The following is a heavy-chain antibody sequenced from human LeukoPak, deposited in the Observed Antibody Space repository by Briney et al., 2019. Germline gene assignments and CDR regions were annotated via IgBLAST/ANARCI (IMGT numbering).Heavy chain of an antibody. J-gene: IGHJ4*02. CDR2: ISGSGST. D-gene: IGHD3-3*01. CDR1: GFTFSNLD. V-gene: IGHV3-23*01. Sequence: GGSLRLSCTASGFTFSNLDINWVRQTPGKGMVWVSVISGSGSTYYADSVRGRFTVSRDNSKHTMSLQMNTLRAEDTAVYYCARGITAFGVPVATYYFDNWGQGTLVTVSS. CDR3: ARGITAFGVPVATYYFDN.